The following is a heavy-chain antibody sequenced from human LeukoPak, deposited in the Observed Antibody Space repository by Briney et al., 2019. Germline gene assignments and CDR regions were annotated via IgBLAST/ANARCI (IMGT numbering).Heavy chain of an antibody. CDR1: GDSISSFY. J-gene: IGHJ3*02. D-gene: IGHD1-26*01. CDR3: VAYSGSYSSAFDI. CDR2: IYYSGNA. Sequence: SETLSLTCSVSGDSISSFYWSWIRQPPGKGLEWIGYIYYSGNANYNPSLRSRVSISVDTSKRQFSLKLSSVTAADTAVYYCVAYSGSYSSAFDIWGQGTMVTVSS. V-gene: IGHV4-59*01.